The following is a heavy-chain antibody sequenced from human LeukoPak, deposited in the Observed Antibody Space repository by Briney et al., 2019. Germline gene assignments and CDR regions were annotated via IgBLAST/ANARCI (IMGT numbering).Heavy chain of an antibody. CDR2: ISGSGGGT. CDR3: ARNDRYSSSPRYYFDY. J-gene: IGHJ4*02. V-gene: IGHV3-23*01. D-gene: IGHD6-13*01. Sequence: GESLKISCAASGFTFTNYAMSWVRQAPGKGLEWVSVISGSGGGTNYADSVKGQFTISRDSSKNTLYLQMNSLRAEDTAVYYCARNDRYSSSPRYYFDYWGQGTLVTVSS. CDR1: GFTFTNYA.